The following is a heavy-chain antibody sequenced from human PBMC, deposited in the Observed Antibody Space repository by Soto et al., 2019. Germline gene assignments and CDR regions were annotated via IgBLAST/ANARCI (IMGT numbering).Heavy chain of an antibody. CDR2: IYYSGST. Sequence: PSETLSLTCTVSGVSISSSSYYWGWIRQPPGKGLEWIGSIYYSGSTYYNPSLKSRVTISVDTSKNQFSLKLSSVTAADTAVYYCASLVSGSLYNYGMDVWGQGTTVTVSS. V-gene: IGHV4-39*01. CDR3: ASLVSGSLYNYGMDV. D-gene: IGHD6-19*01. J-gene: IGHJ6*02. CDR1: GVSISSSSYY.